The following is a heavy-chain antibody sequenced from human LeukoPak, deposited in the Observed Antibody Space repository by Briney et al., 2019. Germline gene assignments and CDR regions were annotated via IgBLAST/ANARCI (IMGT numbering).Heavy chain of an antibody. V-gene: IGHV3-64*04. CDR3: ARDYSKYYYDSSGYWLH. Sequence: GGSLRLSCSASGFTFSSYAMRWVRQAPGKGLEYISAISSDGDSTYLTDSVKGRFTISRDNSKNTLYLQMNSLRAEDTAVYYCARDYSKYYYDSSGYWLHWGQGTLVTVSS. D-gene: IGHD3-22*01. J-gene: IGHJ4*02. CDR2: ISSDGDST. CDR1: GFTFSSYA.